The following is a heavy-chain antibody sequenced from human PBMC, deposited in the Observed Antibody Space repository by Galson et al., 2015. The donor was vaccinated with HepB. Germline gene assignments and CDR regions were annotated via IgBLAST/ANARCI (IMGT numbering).Heavy chain of an antibody. V-gene: IGHV3-15*01. CDR1: GFTFSNAW. Sequence: SLRLSCAASGFTFSNAWMSWVRQAPGKGLEWVGRIKSKTDGGTTDYAAPVKGRFTISRDDSKNTLYLQMNSLKTEDTAVYYCTTGFMIEMIKVFDYWGQGTLVTVSS. CDR2: IKSKTDGGTT. D-gene: IGHD3-22*01. CDR3: TTGFMIEMIKVFDY. J-gene: IGHJ4*02.